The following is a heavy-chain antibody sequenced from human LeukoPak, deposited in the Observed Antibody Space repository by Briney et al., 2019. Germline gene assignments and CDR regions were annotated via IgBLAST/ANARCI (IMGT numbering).Heavy chain of an antibody. CDR3: ARDCGGGSCYGYFDP. Sequence: SQTLSLTCAVSGGSISSGGYSWSWIRQPPGKGLEWIGYIYHSGSTYYNPSLRSRVTISVDRSKNQFSLKLSSVTAADTAVYYCARDCGGGSCYGYFDPWGQGTLVTVSS. CDR2: IYHSGST. J-gene: IGHJ5*02. V-gene: IGHV4-30-2*01. CDR1: GGSISSGGYS. D-gene: IGHD2-15*01.